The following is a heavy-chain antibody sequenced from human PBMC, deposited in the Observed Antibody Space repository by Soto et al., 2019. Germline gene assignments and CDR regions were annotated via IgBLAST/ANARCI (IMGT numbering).Heavy chain of an antibody. V-gene: IGHV4-59*01. J-gene: IGHJ4*02. CDR1: GGAISGYY. CDR2: IYYSRST. Sequence: SETLSLTCTVSGGAISGYYWSWIRQPPGKGLEWIGYIYYSRSTNYNPSLKSRVTISVDTSKNQFSLKLTSVTAADTAVYYCASIDPNNDYWGRGTLVTVSS. D-gene: IGHD1-1*01. CDR3: ASIDPNNDY.